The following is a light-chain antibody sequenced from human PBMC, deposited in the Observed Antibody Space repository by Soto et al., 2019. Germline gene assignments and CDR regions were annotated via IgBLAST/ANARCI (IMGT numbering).Light chain of an antibody. V-gene: IGLV2-23*01. CDR2: EDS. Sequence: QSALTQPASVSGSPGHSITISCTGTSSDVGSYSLVSWYQQHPGKAPKLMIYEDSKRPSGVSNRFSGSKSGNTASLTMSGLQAEDEADYYCCSYAGSNTYVFGSGTKLTVL. J-gene: IGLJ1*01. CDR1: SSDVGSYSL. CDR3: CSYAGSNTYV.